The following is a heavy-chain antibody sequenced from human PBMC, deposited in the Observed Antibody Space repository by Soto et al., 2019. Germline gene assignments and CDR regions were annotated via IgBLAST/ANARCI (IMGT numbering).Heavy chain of an antibody. J-gene: IGHJ4*02. Sequence: SQTLSLTCAISGDSASSNSASWSWIRQSPSRGLEWLGRTSHRSKWYNDYAVSVKSRIIINPDTSKNQFSLQLNSVTPEDTAVYYCARDRNGDYAIDYWGQGTLVTVSS. D-gene: IGHD4-17*01. CDR3: ARDRNGDYAIDY. V-gene: IGHV6-1*01. CDR1: GDSASSNSAS. CDR2: TSHRSKWYN.